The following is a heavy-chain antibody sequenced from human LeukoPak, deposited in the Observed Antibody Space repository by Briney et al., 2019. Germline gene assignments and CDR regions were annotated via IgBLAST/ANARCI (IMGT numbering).Heavy chain of an antibody. Sequence: PSETLSPTCTVSGGSISSYYWSWIRQPPGKGLEWIGYIFYSGSTKYNPSLNSRVTISLDTSKNQFSLKLNSVTAADTAVYYCARFKMTSVTDWGQGTLVTVSS. J-gene: IGHJ4*02. V-gene: IGHV4-59*08. CDR2: IFYSGST. CDR1: GGSISSYY. D-gene: IGHD4-17*01. CDR3: ARFKMTSVTD.